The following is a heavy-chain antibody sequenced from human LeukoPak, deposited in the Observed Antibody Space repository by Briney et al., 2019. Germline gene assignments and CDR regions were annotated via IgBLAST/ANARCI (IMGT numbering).Heavy chain of an antibody. D-gene: IGHD1-26*01. CDR1: GYTFTAYY. V-gene: IGHV1-2*06. Sequence: ASVKVSCKASGYTFTAYYMRWVRQAPGQGLEWMGRINPNSGDTNYAQKFQGRVTITRDTSISTAYMELSRLRSDDTAVYYCARVGGSYSSDAFDIWGQGTMVTVSS. CDR2: INPNSGDT. CDR3: ARVGGSYSSDAFDI. J-gene: IGHJ3*02.